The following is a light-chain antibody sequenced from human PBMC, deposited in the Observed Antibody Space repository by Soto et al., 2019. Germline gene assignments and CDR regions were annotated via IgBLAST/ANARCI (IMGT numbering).Light chain of an antibody. J-gene: IGKJ1*01. CDR2: GAS. Sequence: EIVMTQSPATLSVSRGERATLSCRASQSVSSNLAWYQQKPGQAPRLLIYGASTRATGIPARFSGSGSGTDFTLTISSLQSEEFAVYYCQQYNNWPPRGTFGQGTKVEIK. CDR3: QQYNNWPPRGT. CDR1: QSVSSN. V-gene: IGKV3-15*01.